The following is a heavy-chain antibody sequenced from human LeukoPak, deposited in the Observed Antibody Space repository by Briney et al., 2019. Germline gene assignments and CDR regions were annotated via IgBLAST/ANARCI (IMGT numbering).Heavy chain of an antibody. V-gene: IGHV5-51*01. CDR3: ARLYSTSDGWLHGMDV. CDR1: GYSFTNFW. J-gene: IGHJ6*02. CDR2: IYPGDSDT. Sequence: GESLKISCKGSGYSFTNFWIGWVRQLPGKGLEWMGVIYPGDSDTRYSPSFQGQVAISADKSISTAYLQWNSLKASDTAMYYCARLYSTSDGWLHGMDVWGQGTTVTVSS. D-gene: IGHD6-6*01.